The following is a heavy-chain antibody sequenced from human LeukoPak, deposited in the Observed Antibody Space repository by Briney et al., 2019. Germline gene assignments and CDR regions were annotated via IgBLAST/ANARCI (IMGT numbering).Heavy chain of an antibody. D-gene: IGHD4-17*01. CDR2: ISAYNGNT. Sequence: ASVKVSCKASGYTFTSYGISWVRQAPGQGLEWMGWISAYNGNTNYAQELQGRVTMTTDTSTSTAYMELRSLRSDDTAVYYCASLGDYGDYSEDYYYMDVWGKGTTVTVSS. J-gene: IGHJ6*03. CDR1: GYTFTSYG. CDR3: ASLGDYGDYSEDYYYMDV. V-gene: IGHV1-18*01.